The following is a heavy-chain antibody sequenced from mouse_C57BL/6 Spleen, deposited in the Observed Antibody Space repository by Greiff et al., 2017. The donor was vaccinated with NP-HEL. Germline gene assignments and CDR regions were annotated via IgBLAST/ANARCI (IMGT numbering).Heavy chain of an antibody. D-gene: IGHD1-1*01. CDR2: IYPSDSET. CDR3: ARGDLLRSLDY. J-gene: IGHJ2*01. V-gene: IGHV1-61*01. Sequence: QVQLQQPGAELVRPGSSVKLSCKASGYTFTSYWMDWVKQRPGQGLEWIGNIYPSDSETHYNQKFKDKATLTVDKSSSTAYMQLSSLTSEDSAVYYCARGDLLRSLDYWGQGTTLTVSS. CDR1: GYTFTSYW.